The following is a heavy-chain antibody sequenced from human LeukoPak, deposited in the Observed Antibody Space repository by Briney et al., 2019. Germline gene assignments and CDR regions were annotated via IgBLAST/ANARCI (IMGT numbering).Heavy chain of an antibody. J-gene: IGHJ4*02. D-gene: IGHD5-24*01. CDR2: IKPDGSEK. V-gene: IGHV3-7*05. Sequence: GGSLRLSCAASGFPFSSYWMSWVRQAPGKGGEWVANIKPDGSEKSYVDSVKGRFTISRDNAKNSLYLQMNSLRAEDTAVYYCARGQMAGYWGQGTLVTVSS. CDR3: ARGQMAGY. CDR1: GFPFSSYW.